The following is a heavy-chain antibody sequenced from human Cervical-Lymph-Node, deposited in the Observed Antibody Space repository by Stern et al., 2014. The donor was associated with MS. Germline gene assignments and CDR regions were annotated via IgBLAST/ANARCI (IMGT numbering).Heavy chain of an antibody. J-gene: IGHJ6*02. CDR2: IYYRGRP. CDR3: ARSGYYGIDV. D-gene: IGHD1-26*01. Sequence: QVQLQESGPGLVRPSETLSLTCTASGDSVSSEDYYWSWIRQSPGKDLEWIGYIYYRGRPNYNPSLKSRLTISIDTSKNQFPLKLISVTAADTAVYYCARSGYYGIDVWGQGTTVIVSS. CDR1: GDSVSSEDYY. V-gene: IGHV4-61*08.